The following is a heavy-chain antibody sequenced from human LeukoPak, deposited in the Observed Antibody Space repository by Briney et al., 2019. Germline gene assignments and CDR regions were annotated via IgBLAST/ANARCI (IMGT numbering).Heavy chain of an antibody. D-gene: IGHD3-10*01. V-gene: IGHV3-23*01. CDR3: AKDRYYFDFLDY. J-gene: IGHJ4*02. CDR1: GFTFSSYA. Sequence: GGSLRLSCAASGFTFSSYAMSWVRQAPGKGLEWVSAISGSGGGTYYADSEKGRFTISRDNSKNTLYLQMNSLRAEDTAVYYCAKDRYYFDFLDYWGQGTLVTVSS. CDR2: ISGSGGGT.